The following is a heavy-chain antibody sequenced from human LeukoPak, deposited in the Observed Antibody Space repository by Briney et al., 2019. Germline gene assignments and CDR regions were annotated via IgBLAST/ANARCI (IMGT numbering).Heavy chain of an antibody. D-gene: IGHD3-22*01. CDR1: GFTVTNYW. Sequence: GGSLRLSCAASGFTVTNYWMSWVGQAPGKGLQGWANIKQDESEKHYVGSVQRRFTLSRDNAKNSLFLQMNSLRAEDTAVYYCARGEYYYDGGYWGQGTLVTVSS. V-gene: IGHV3-7*04. J-gene: IGHJ4*02. CDR2: IKQDESEK. CDR3: ARGEYYYDGGY.